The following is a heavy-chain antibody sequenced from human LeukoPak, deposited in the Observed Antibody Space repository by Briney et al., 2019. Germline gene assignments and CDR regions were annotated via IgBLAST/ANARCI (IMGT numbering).Heavy chain of an antibody. CDR3: AREGVYDFWSGYSSWFDP. Sequence: SETLSLTCTVSGGSISSSSYYWSWIRQPPGKGLEWIGRIYTSGSTNYNPSLKSRVTMSVDTSKNQFSLKLSSVTAADTAVYYCAREGVYDFWSGYSSWFDPWGQGTLVTVSS. CDR1: GGSISSSSYY. J-gene: IGHJ5*02. V-gene: IGHV4-61*02. D-gene: IGHD3-3*01. CDR2: IYTSGST.